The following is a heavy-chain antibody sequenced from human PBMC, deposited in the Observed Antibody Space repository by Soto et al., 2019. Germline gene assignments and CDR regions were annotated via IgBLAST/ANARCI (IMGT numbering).Heavy chain of an antibody. CDR2: IIPILGIA. V-gene: IGHV1-69*02. CDR3: AMEYCSSTSCYRDY. CDR1: GGTFSSYT. J-gene: IGHJ4*02. Sequence: QVQLVQSGAEVKKPGSSVKVSCKASGGTFSSYTISWVRQAPGQGLEWMGRIIPILGIANYAQKFQGRVTMTEDKPTSTAYMELSSLISEDTAVYYCAMEYCSSTSCYRDYWGQGTLVTVSS. D-gene: IGHD2-2*02.